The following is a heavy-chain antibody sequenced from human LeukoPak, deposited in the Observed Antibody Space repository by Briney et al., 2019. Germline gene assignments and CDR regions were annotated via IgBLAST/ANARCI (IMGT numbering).Heavy chain of an antibody. CDR3: AKVSVPAAINYSYDY. V-gene: IGHV3-23*01. D-gene: IGHD2-2*01. CDR2: MSGSGGNT. J-gene: IGHJ4*02. Sequence: GGSLSLSRAASVFTLSSHAMRWLRQPPGKGLEGVAVMSGSGGNTYYAGSLKGRLTLSRHNSKNTLYMQMNSLRAEDTAVYYCAKVSVPAAINYSYDYWGQGILVTVSS. CDR1: VFTLSSHA.